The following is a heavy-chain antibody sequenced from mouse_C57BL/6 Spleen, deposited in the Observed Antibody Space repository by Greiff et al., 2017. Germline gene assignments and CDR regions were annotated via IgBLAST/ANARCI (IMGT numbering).Heavy chain of an antibody. D-gene: IGHD2-5*01. J-gene: IGHJ2*01. CDR3: AREGALYYSNYPYYFDD. Sequence: EVKLLESGPGLVKPSQSLSLTCSVTGYSITSGYYWNWIRQFPGNKLEWMGYISYDGSNNYNPSLKNRISITRDTSKNQFFLKLNSVTTEDTATYYCAREGALYYSNYPYYFDDWGQGTTLTVSS. V-gene: IGHV3-6*01. CDR1: GYSITSGYY. CDR2: ISYDGSN.